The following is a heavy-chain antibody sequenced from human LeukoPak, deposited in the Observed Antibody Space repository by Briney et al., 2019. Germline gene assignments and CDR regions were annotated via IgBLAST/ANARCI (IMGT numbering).Heavy chain of an antibody. Sequence: ASVKVSCKTSGYTFTSYGISWVRQAPGQGLEWMGWISPYNGNTKYIQKFQGRVTMTTDTSTSTAYMEVRSLRSDDTAVYYCARDDNYGIFVNVDYWGQGTLVTVSS. CDR3: ARDDNYGIFVNVDY. J-gene: IGHJ4*02. CDR2: ISPYNGNT. V-gene: IGHV1-18*01. CDR1: GYTFTSYG. D-gene: IGHD4-11*01.